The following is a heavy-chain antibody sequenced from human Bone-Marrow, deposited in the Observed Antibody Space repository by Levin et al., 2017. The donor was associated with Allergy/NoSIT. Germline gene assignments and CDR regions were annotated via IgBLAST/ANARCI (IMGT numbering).Heavy chain of an antibody. CDR3: ARGGFCSGGSCYYGFSFDI. CDR2: IIPKLDVK. CDR1: GASFNTYA. J-gene: IGHJ3*02. V-gene: IGHV1-69*04. D-gene: IGHD2-15*01. Sequence: KISCKASGASFNTYAINWVRQAPGQGLEWMGRIIPKLDVKDYAQKFQGRVTITADKSTNTAHMELSSLRSEDTAVYYCARGGFCSGGSCYYGFSFDIWGQGTVVTVSS.